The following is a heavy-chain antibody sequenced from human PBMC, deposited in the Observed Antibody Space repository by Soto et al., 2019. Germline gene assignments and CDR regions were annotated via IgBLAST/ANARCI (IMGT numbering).Heavy chain of an antibody. D-gene: IGHD2-8*01. V-gene: IGHV3-23*01. J-gene: IGHJ4*02. CDR3: ATEMVYAFDFDY. Sequence: EVQLLESGGGLVQPGGSLRLSCAASGFTFSSYAMSWVRQAPGKGLEWASAISGSGGSTYHADFVKGRFTIARDDSKNTPYLQMNSLRAEHTAVYYCATEMVYAFDFDYWGQGNLGTVSS. CDR1: GFTFSSYA. CDR2: ISGSGGST.